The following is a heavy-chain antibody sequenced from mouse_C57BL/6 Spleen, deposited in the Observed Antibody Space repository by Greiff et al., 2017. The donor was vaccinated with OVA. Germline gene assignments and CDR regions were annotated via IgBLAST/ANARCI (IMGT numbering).Heavy chain of an antibody. D-gene: IGHD1-1*01. Sequence: VHVKQSGPELVKPGASVKISCKASGYSFTGYYMNWVKQSPEKSLEWIGEINPSTGGTTYNQKFKAKATLTVDKSSSTAYMQLKSLTSEDSAVYYCARYYYGSSWYFDVWGTGSTVTVSS. CDR1: GYSFTGYY. V-gene: IGHV1-42*01. CDR3: ARYYYGSSWYFDV. J-gene: IGHJ1*03. CDR2: INPSTGGT.